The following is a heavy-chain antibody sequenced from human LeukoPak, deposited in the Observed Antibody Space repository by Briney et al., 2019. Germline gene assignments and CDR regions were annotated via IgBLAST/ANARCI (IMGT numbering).Heavy chain of an antibody. V-gene: IGHV1-46*01. D-gene: IGHD1-1*01. Sequence: ASVKFSCKASGYTFTYHYMQGLLQAPGQGLESMGLINPTGDKTWYAQKFQGRVTLTRDMSTTTDYMELSSLTSEDTAVYHCARDNSMENTAWWFDPWGQGTLVIVSS. J-gene: IGHJ5*02. CDR1: GYTFTYHY. CDR2: INPTGDKT. CDR3: ARDNSMENTAWWFDP.